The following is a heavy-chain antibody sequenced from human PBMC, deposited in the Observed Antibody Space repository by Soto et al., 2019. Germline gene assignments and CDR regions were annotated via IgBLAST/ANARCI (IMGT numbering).Heavy chain of an antibody. CDR3: ARGHFQFTSSSKPHYFDY. CDR2: INPSGGTA. V-gene: IGHV1-46*01. D-gene: IGHD6-6*01. CDR1: GYAFTTYY. Sequence: QVQLVQSGAEVKKPGASVKISCKASGYAFTTYYLHWMRQAPGQGPEWMGIINPSGGTARYAQNFQGRVMMTRDTSTGTVYMELSSLRSEDTAVYYCARGHFQFTSSSKPHYFDYWGQGTLVTVSS. J-gene: IGHJ4*02.